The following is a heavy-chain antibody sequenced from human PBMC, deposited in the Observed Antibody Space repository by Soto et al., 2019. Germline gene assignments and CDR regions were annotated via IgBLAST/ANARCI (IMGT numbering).Heavy chain of an antibody. D-gene: IGHD3-10*01. Sequence: HLVQSGPEVKKPGASVRVSCKTSGDTFTNFGLSWVRQAPGQGLEWMGWIATYNSNRNYAQKCQGRLTLTTDTSTSTAYMDLKSLRYDDTAVYYCARVVRGVVNWFDPWGQGTLVTVSS. CDR3: ARVVRGVVNWFDP. CDR2: IATYNSNR. J-gene: IGHJ5*02. CDR1: GDTFTNFG. V-gene: IGHV1-18*01.